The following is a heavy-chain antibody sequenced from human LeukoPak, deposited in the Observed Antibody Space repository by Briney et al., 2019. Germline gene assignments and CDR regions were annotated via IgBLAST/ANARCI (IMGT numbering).Heavy chain of an antibody. CDR3: ARVRTMIVVVTHYFDY. CDR1: GGSFSGYY. J-gene: IGHJ4*02. CDR2: INHSGST. D-gene: IGHD3-22*01. V-gene: IGHV4-34*01. Sequence: SETLSLTCAVYGGSFSGYYWSWIRQPPGKGLEWIGEINHSGSTNYNPSLKSRVTISVDTSKNQLSLKLSSVTAADTAVYYCARVRTMIVVVTHYFDYWGQGTLVTVSS.